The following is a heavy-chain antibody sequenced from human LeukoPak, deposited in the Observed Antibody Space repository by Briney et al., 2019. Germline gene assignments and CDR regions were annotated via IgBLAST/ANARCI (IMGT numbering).Heavy chain of an antibody. CDR2: FDPEDGET. D-gene: IGHD2-2*02. CDR1: GYTLTELS. J-gene: IGHJ3*02. V-gene: IGHV1-24*01. Sequence: GASVKVSCKVSGYTLTELSMHWVRQAPGKGLEWMGGFDPEDGETIYAQKFQGRVTMTEDTSTDTAYMELSSLTSEDTAVYYCATALVPAAIDAFDIWDQGTMVTVSS. CDR3: ATALVPAAIDAFDI.